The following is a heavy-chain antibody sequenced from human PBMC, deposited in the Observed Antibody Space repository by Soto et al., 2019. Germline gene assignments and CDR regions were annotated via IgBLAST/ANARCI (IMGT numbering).Heavy chain of an antibody. J-gene: IGHJ5*02. Sequence: GGSLRLSCAGSGFTFSSYGMHWVRQAPGKGLEWVAVISYDGSDKYYADSVKGRFTISRDDSKNTLYLQMNSLGAEDTALYYCAKTAGYDYVWGSSGLDPWGQGTVVTVSS. V-gene: IGHV3-30*18. CDR2: ISYDGSDK. CDR3: AKTAGYDYVWGSSGLDP. D-gene: IGHD3-16*01. CDR1: GFTFSSYG.